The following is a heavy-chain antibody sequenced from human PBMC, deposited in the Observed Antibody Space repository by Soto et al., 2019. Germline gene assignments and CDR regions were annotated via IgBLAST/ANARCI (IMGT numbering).Heavy chain of an antibody. CDR3: ARDFGGNLPRYYGMDV. J-gene: IGHJ6*02. CDR2: IYYSGST. V-gene: IGHV4-31*03. D-gene: IGHD2-15*01. Sequence: SETLSLTCTVSGGSISSGGYYWSWIRQHPGKGLEWIGYIYYSGSTYYNPSLKSRVTISVDTSKNQFSLKLSSVTAADTAVYYCARDFGGNLPRYYGMDVWGQGTTVTVSS. CDR1: GGSISSGGYY.